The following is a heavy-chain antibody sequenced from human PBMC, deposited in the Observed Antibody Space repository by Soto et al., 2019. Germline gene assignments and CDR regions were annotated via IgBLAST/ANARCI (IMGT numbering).Heavy chain of an antibody. CDR1: AFTFSNYA. CDR2: ISHDGTYK. Sequence: GGSLRLSCAASAFTFSNYAMHWVRQAPGKGLEWVAVISHDGTYKNYAESVKGRFTISRDNAKNSLYLQMNSLRAEDTAVYYCARVRWTYCGGDCYPRDAFDIWGQGTMVTVSS. V-gene: IGHV3-30-3*01. J-gene: IGHJ3*02. CDR3: ARVRWTYCGGDCYPRDAFDI. D-gene: IGHD2-21*02.